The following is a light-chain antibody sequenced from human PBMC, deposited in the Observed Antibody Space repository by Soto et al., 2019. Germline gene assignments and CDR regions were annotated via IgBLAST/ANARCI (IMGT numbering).Light chain of an antibody. Sequence: MTQSPATLSVSPGERATLSFRASQSVSSNLAWYQQKPGQAPRLLIYGASTRANGIPARFSGSGSGTEFTLTISSLQSEDFAVYYCQQYNNWPPYTFGQGTKVDIK. CDR3: QQYNNWPPYT. CDR1: QSVSSN. J-gene: IGKJ2*01. V-gene: IGKV3-15*01. CDR2: GAS.